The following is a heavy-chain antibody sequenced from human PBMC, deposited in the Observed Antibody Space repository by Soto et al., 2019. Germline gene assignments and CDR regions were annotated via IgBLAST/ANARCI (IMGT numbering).Heavy chain of an antibody. D-gene: IGHD1-7*01. J-gene: IGHJ6*03. V-gene: IGHV3-15*01. CDR2: IKSKTDGGTT. Sequence: GGSLRLSCAASGFTFSNAWMSWVRQAPGKGLEWVGRIKSKTDGGTTDYAAPVKGRFTISRDDSKNTLYLQMNSLKTEDTAVYYCTTDLYNWNWALRGGYYYYYYMDVWGKGTTVTVSS. CDR3: TTDLYNWNWALRGGYYYYYYMDV. CDR1: GFTFSNAW.